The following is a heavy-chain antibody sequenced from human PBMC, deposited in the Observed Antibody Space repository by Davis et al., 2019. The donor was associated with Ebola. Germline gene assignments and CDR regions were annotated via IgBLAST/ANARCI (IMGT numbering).Heavy chain of an antibody. J-gene: IGHJ6*02. Sequence: AASVKVSCKASGYTFTSYGISWVRQAPGQGLEWMGWISAYNGNTNYAQKLQGRVTMTTDTSTSTAYMELRSLRSDDTAVYYCARDLDYGDTLWYYYGMDVWGQGTTVTVSS. D-gene: IGHD4-17*01. CDR2: ISAYNGNT. CDR1: GYTFTSYG. CDR3: ARDLDYGDTLWYYYGMDV. V-gene: IGHV1-18*04.